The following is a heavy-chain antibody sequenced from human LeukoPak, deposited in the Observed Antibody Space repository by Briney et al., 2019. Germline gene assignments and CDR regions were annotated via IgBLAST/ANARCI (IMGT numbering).Heavy chain of an antibody. CDR1: GFTFSSYG. D-gene: IGHD5-12*01. CDR3: AKEVGYGSPYFDY. J-gene: IGHJ4*02. Sequence: PGGSLRLSCAASGFTFSSYGMHWVRQAPGKGLEWVALISFDESSEYYADSVKGRFSIFRDNSKNTLYLQMNNARVDDTAVYYCAKEVGYGSPYFDYWGQGTLVTVSS. CDR2: ISFDESSE. V-gene: IGHV3-30*18.